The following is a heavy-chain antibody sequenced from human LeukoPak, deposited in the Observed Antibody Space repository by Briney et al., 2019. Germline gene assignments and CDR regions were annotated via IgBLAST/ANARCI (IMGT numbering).Heavy chain of an antibody. Sequence: GGSLRLSCAASGFTVSSNYMSWVRHAPGEGLEWVSVIYSGGSTYYADSVKGRFTISRDNSKNTLYLQMNSLRAEDTAVYYCAKQPGIAAAGQYYYYYYGMDVWGQGTTVTVSS. CDR3: AKQPGIAAAGQYYYYYYGMDV. CDR1: GFTVSSNY. J-gene: IGHJ6*02. D-gene: IGHD6-13*01. CDR2: IYSGGST. V-gene: IGHV3-66*02.